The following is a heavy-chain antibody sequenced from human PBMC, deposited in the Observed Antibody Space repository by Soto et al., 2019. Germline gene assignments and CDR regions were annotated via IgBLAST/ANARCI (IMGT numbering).Heavy chain of an antibody. CDR3: ARDGDVNTGFGKDY. CDR1: GFTFSSYG. V-gene: IGHV3-33*01. D-gene: IGHD3-16*01. Sequence: QVQLVESGGGVVQPGRSLRLSCAASGFTFSSYGMHWVRQAPGKGLEWVAFIWHDGGNKSYAESVKGRFTISRDNSKNTLYLQMTSLCAEDTAMYYCARDGDVNTGFGKDYWGQGTLVKVSS. J-gene: IGHJ4*02. CDR2: IWHDGGNK.